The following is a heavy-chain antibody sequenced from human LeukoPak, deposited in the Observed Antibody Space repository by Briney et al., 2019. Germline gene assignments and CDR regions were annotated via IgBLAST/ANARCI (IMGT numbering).Heavy chain of an antibody. V-gene: IGHV3-53*01. CDR3: IYGYTLDF. Sequence: GGSLRLSCAASGFTVSSKYMNWVRQAPGKGLEWVSVIYSGGSTKYADSVKGRFTISRDNSKNTLYLQMNSLGADDTAVYYCIYGYTLDFWGQGTLVTVSS. CDR2: IYSGGST. D-gene: IGHD5-18*01. CDR1: GFTVSSKY. J-gene: IGHJ4*02.